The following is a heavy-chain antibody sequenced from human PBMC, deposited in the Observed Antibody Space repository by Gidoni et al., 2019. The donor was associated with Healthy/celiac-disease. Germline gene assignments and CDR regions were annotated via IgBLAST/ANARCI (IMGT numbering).Heavy chain of an antibody. J-gene: IGHJ6*02. CDR1: GGSISSYY. CDR2: IYYSGST. Sequence: QVQLQESGPGLVKPSETLSLTCTVSGGSISSYYWSWIRQPPGTGLEWIGYIYYSGSTNYNPSLKSRVTISVDTSKNQFSLKLSSVTAADTAVYYCARSKSEYSSSPGSGGMDVWGQGTTVTVSS. V-gene: IGHV4-59*08. CDR3: ARSKSEYSSSPGSGGMDV. D-gene: IGHD6-6*01.